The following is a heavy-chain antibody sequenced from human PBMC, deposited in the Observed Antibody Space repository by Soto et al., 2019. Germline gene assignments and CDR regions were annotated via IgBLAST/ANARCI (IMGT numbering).Heavy chain of an antibody. CDR3: ARLTTVGY. CDR2: IYYSGST. J-gene: IGHJ4*02. Sequence: ETLSLTCTVSGGSISSSSYYWGWIRQPPGKGLEWIGSIYYSGSTYYNPSLKSRVTISVDTSKNQFSLKLSSVTAADTAVYYCARLTTVGYWGQGTLVTVSS. V-gene: IGHV4-39*01. D-gene: IGHD4-17*01. CDR1: GGSISSSSYY.